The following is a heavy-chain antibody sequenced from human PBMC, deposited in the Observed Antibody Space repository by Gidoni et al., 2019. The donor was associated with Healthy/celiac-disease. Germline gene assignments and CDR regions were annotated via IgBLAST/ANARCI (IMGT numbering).Heavy chain of an antibody. CDR1: GYSFPSYW. Sequence: VPLVQSGAEVKKPVESLTISCKVSGYSFPSYWIGWVRQMPGKGLEWMGIIYPVDSDTRYSPYSQGQVNISADKSISTAYLQWSSLKASDTAMYYCARHLRPGVLEWLAPFDYWGQGTLVTVSS. D-gene: IGHD3-3*01. CDR3: ARHLRPGVLEWLAPFDY. V-gene: IGHV5-51*01. CDR2: IYPVDSDT. J-gene: IGHJ4*02.